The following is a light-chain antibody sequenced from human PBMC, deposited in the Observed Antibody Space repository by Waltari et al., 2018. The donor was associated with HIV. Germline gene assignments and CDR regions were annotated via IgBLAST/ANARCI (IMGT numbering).Light chain of an antibody. CDR1: ALPKQY. CDR2: KDS. V-gene: IGLV3-25*02. J-gene: IGLJ2*01. CDR3: QVWDSSSDVV. Sequence: SYELTQPPSVSVSPGQTARITCSGDALPKQYAYWYQQKPGQAPVLVIYKDSERPSGIPERFSGSNSGNTATLTISRVEAGDEADYYCQVWDSSSDVVFGGGTKLTVL.